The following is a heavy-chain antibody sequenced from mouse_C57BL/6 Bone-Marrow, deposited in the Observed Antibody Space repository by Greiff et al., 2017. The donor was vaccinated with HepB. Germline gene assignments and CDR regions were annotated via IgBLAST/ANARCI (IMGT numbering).Heavy chain of an antibody. V-gene: IGHV1-81*01. D-gene: IGHD3-2*02. J-gene: IGHJ2*01. CDR2: IYPRSGNT. CDR1: GYTFPSYG. Sequence: VQLQQSGAELARPGASVKLSCKASGYTFPSYGISWVKQRTGQGLEWIGEIYPRSGNTYYNEKFKGKATLTANKSSNTAYMELRSLTSEDSAVYFCARPAQDYFDYWGQGTTLTVSS. CDR3: ARPAQDYFDY.